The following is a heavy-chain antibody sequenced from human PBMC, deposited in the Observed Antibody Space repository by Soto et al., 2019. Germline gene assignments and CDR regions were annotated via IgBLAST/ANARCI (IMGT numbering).Heavy chain of an antibody. CDR3: AKSRSSGWSPPDS. D-gene: IGHD6-19*01. Sequence: EVQLVESGGGSVQPGRSLRLSCAASGFTFDDYVMLWVRLLPGKGLEWVSGISWNSGAIGYADSVKGRFTISRDNAKSSVYLQMNSLRPEDTALYYCAKSRSSGWSPPDSWGQGTLVTVSS. CDR2: ISWNSGAI. V-gene: IGHV3-9*01. J-gene: IGHJ4*02. CDR1: GFTFDDYV.